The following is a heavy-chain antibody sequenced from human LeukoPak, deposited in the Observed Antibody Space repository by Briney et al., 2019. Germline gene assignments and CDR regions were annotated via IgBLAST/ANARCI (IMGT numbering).Heavy chain of an antibody. V-gene: IGHV1-18*01. D-gene: IGHD2-15*01. Sequence: ASVKVSCKASGYTFTSYGISWVRQAPGQGLEWMGWISAYNGNTNYAQKLQGRVTMTTDTSTSTAYMELRSLRSDDTAVYYCARVFCSGGSCYSVSQYNWSDPWGQGTLVTVSS. CDR1: GYTFTSYG. CDR3: ARVFCSGGSCYSVSQYNWSDP. J-gene: IGHJ5*02. CDR2: ISAYNGNT.